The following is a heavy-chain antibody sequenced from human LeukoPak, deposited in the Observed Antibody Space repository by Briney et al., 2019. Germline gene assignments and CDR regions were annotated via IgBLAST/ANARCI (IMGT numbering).Heavy chain of an antibody. Sequence: SETLSLTCAVSGGSISSYYWSWIRQPPGKGLEWIGYIYYSGSTNYNPSLKSRVTISVDTSKNQFSLKLSSVTAADTAVYYCARVTYYYDSSGYPQGFDPWGQGTLVTVSS. CDR2: IYYSGST. D-gene: IGHD3-22*01. J-gene: IGHJ5*02. V-gene: IGHV4-59*01. CDR1: GGSISSYY. CDR3: ARVTYYYDSSGYPQGFDP.